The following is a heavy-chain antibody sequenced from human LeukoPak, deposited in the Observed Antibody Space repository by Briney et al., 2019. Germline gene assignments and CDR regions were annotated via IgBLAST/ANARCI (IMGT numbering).Heavy chain of an antibody. V-gene: IGHV3-23*01. CDR3: AKLTGRILVWPQPFGDGMDV. D-gene: IGHD5-18*01. CDR1: GFTFSNYA. J-gene: IGHJ6*02. CDR2: ISGSGGST. Sequence: SGGSLRLSCAASGFTFSNYAMSWVRQAPGKGLELVSAISGSGGSTYYADSVKGRFTISRDNSKNTLHLQMNSLRVGDPAVYYCAKLTGRILVWPQPFGDGMDVWGQGTTVTVSS.